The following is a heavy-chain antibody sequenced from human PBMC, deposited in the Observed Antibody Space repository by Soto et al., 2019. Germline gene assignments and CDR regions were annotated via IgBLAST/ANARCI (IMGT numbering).Heavy chain of an antibody. J-gene: IGHJ3*02. D-gene: IGHD5-12*01. CDR1: GGSFSGYY. V-gene: IGHV4-34*01. Sequence: KPSETMSLTCAVYGGSFSGYYWSWIRKTPGKGLEWIGEINHSGSTNYNPSLKSRVTISVDTSTNQVSLKLSSVTAADTEVYYCERQVIVAFSAAFDIWGEGTMVTVSS. CDR2: INHSGST. CDR3: ERQVIVAFSAAFDI.